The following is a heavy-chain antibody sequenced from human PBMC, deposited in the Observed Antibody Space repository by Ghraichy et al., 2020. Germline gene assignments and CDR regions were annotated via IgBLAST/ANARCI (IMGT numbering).Heavy chain of an antibody. Sequence: SQTLSLTCAISGDSVSSNSAAWTWIRWSPSRGLEWLGRTYYRSKWSNDYAVSVKSRITVNPDTSKNQFSLQLNSVTPEDTAVYYCARGTWANGLDVWGQGTTVTVSS. CDR2: TYYRSKWSN. CDR3: ARGTWANGLDV. D-gene: IGHD1-14*01. CDR1: GDSVSSNSAA. V-gene: IGHV6-1*01. J-gene: IGHJ6*02.